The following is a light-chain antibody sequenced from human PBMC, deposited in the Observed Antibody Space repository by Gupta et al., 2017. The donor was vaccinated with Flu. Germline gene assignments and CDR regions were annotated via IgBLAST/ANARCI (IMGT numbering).Light chain of an antibody. CDR1: QSISTF. J-gene: IGKJ1*01. CDR3: QQSYTTPPT. V-gene: IGKV1-39*01. CDR2: GTS. Sequence: DIQMTQSPPSLSASGGDRVTITCRASQSISTFLDWYQHKPGKAPKILIYGTSTLQSGVPSRFSGSGSGTDFSLTITDLQPEDFASYNCQQSYTTPPTFGQGTKVEIK.